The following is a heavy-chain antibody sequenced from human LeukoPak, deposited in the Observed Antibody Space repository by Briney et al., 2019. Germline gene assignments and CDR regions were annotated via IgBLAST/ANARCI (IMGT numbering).Heavy chain of an antibody. CDR1: GYTFTSYG. V-gene: IGHV1-18*04. Sequence: ASVKVSCKASGYTFTSYGISWVRQAPGQGFEWMGWISAYNGNTNYAQKPQGRGTMTTDTSTSTAYMELRSLRSDDTAVYYCARYFIAVAAVDYWGQGTLVTVSS. CDR2: ISAYNGNT. J-gene: IGHJ4*02. D-gene: IGHD6-19*01. CDR3: ARYFIAVAAVDY.